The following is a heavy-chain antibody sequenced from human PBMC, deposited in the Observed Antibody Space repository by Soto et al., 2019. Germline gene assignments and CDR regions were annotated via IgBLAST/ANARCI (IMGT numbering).Heavy chain of an antibody. CDR3: AKDEDVYTDHRFDF. CDR1: GFTFRDYA. V-gene: IGHV3-23*01. CDR2: ISANGGGT. J-gene: IGHJ4*02. D-gene: IGHD4-4*01. Sequence: EVRLLQSGGGVVKPGGSRTLSCAASGFTFRDYAMSWVRQAAGRGLEWVATISANGGGTYYADSVNGRFTISRDNSENTLNLQMRSLSTEDTAVYYCAKDEDVYTDHRFDFWGQGTLVTVSS.